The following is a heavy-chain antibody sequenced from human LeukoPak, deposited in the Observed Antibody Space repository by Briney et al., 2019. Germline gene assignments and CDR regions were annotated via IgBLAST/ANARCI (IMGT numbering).Heavy chain of an antibody. J-gene: IGHJ3*02. CDR2: IYYSGST. V-gene: IGHV4-61*01. D-gene: IGHD2-2*01. Sequence: PSETLSLTCTVSGGSVSSGTYYWSWLRQPPGKGLEWIAYIYYSGSTNYNPSLKSRVTISVDTSKNQFSLKLSSVTAADTAVYYCASPSADTPEGAFDIWGQGTMVTVYS. CDR3: ASPSADTPEGAFDI. CDR1: GGSVSSGTYY.